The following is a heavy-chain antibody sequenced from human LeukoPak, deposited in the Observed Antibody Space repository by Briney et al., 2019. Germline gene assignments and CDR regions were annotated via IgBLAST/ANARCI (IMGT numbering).Heavy chain of an antibody. Sequence: PRASVTVSCKVSGYTLTELSMHWVRQAPGKGLEWMGGFDPEDGETIYAQKFQGRVTMTEDTSTDTAYMELSSLRSEDTAVYYCARDPKGWLHYDAFDIWGQGTMVTVSS. CDR2: FDPEDGET. CDR3: ARDPKGWLHYDAFDI. D-gene: IGHD5-24*01. CDR1: GYTLTELS. V-gene: IGHV1-24*01. J-gene: IGHJ3*02.